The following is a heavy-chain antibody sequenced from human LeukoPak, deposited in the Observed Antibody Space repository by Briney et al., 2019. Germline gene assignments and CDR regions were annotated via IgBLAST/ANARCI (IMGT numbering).Heavy chain of an antibody. D-gene: IGHD3-9*01. CDR3: ARTYDILTGYHDC. CDR2: MNPNSGNT. V-gene: IGHV1-8*01. Sequence: ASVKVSCKASGYTFTSYDINWVRQATGQGLEWMGWMNPNSGNTGYAQKFQGRVTMTRNTSISTAYMELSSLRSEDTAVYYCARTYDILTGYHDCWGQGTLVTVSS. J-gene: IGHJ4*02. CDR1: GYTFTSYD.